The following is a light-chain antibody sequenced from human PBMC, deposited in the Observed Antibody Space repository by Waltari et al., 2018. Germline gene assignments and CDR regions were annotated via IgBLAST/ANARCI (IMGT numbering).Light chain of an antibody. V-gene: IGKV1-17*01. J-gene: IGKJ1*01. CDR2: YAN. CDR3: QQGHAYPRT. Sequence: DIQMSQSPSSLSASVGDRVTITCRASQDIQIHLSWYQQKPGKAPELLIYYANTLPSGVPPRFSGSGSGTESTLTISSLQPEDFAVYYCQQGHAYPRTFGQGTKVEV. CDR1: QDIQIH.